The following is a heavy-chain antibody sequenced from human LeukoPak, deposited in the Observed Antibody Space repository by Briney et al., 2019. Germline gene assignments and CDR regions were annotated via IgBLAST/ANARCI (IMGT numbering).Heavy chain of an antibody. J-gene: IGHJ6*02. Sequence: ASVKVSCKASGYTFTSYYMHWVRQAPGQGLEWMGIINPSGGSTSYAQKFQGRVTMTEDTSTDTAYMELSSLRSEDTAVYYCATGSQNYYYYYGMDVWGQGTTVTVSS. CDR2: INPSGGST. CDR3: ATGSQNYYYYYGMDV. V-gene: IGHV1-46*01. CDR1: GYTFTSYY.